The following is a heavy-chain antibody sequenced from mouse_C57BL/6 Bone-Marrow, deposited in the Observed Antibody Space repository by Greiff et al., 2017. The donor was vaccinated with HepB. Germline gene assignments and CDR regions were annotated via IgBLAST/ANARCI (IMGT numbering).Heavy chain of an antibody. CDR3: ARRLRLRRYFDY. D-gene: IGHD3-2*02. J-gene: IGHJ2*01. V-gene: IGHV1-55*01. CDR2: IYPGSGST. Sequence: VQLQQSGAELVKPGASVKMSCKASGYTFTSYWITWVKQRPGQGLEWIGDIYPGSGSTNYNEKFKSKATLTVDTSSSTAYMQLSSLTSEDSAVYYCARRLRLRRYFDYWGQGTTLTVSS. CDR1: GYTFTSYW.